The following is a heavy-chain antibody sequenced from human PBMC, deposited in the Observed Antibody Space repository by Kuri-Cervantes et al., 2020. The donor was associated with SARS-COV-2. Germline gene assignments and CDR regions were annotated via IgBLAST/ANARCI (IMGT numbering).Heavy chain of an antibody. CDR1: GGSISSGDYY. CDR3: ASIGYGSSTSCFVGRGDY. CDR2: IYYSGST. J-gene: IGHJ4*02. D-gene: IGHD2-2*01. V-gene: IGHV4-39*01. Sequence: SETLSLTCTVSGGSISSGDYYWSWIRPPPGKGLEWIGYIYYSGSTYYNPSLKSRVTISVDTSKNQFSLKLSSVTAADTAVYYCASIGYGSSTSCFVGRGDYWGQGTLVTVSS.